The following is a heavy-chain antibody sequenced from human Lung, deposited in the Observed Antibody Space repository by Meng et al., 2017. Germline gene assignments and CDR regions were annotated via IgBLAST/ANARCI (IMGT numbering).Heavy chain of an antibody. CDR2: IFYVGRT. Sequence: SETLSLTCSVSGDSVSDGSYYWRWFRQPPGKTLEWIGDIFYVGRTNYNPSLKSRVTMSVDTSRNLFSLNLTAVTAADTAVYFCARDPGSYPDYWGHGLLVTVSS. CDR3: ARDPGSYPDY. V-gene: IGHV4-61*01. J-gene: IGHJ4*01. D-gene: IGHD3-10*01. CDR1: GDSVSDGSYY.